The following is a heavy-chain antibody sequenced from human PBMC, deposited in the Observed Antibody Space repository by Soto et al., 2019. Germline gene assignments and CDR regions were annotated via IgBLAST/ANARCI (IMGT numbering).Heavy chain of an antibody. Sequence: GGSLRLSCAASGFTFSSYSMNWVRQAPGKGLEWVSSISSSSSYIYYADSVKGRFTISRDNAKNSLYLQMNSLRAEDTAVYYCARDGLREVGSSDYWGQGTLVTVSS. J-gene: IGHJ4*02. CDR3: ARDGLREVGSSDY. CDR1: GFTFSSYS. CDR2: ISSSSSYI. V-gene: IGHV3-21*01. D-gene: IGHD1-26*01.